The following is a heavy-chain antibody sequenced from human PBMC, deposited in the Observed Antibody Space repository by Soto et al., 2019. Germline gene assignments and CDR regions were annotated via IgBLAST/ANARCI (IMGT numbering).Heavy chain of an antibody. CDR1: GGSISSGGYY. D-gene: IGHD4-17*01. J-gene: IGHJ4*02. Sequence: QVQLQESGPGLVKPSQTLSLTCTVSGGSISSGGYYWSWIRQHPGKGLEWMGYISYSGNTDYNPSLKSRVTISVDTSKNQFSLKLRSVTAADTAVYYCARSTVTGENYWGQGTLVTVSS. V-gene: IGHV4-31*03. CDR2: ISYSGNT. CDR3: ARSTVTGENY.